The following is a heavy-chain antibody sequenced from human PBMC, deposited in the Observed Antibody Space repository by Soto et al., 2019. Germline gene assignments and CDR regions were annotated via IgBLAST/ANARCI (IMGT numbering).Heavy chain of an antibody. V-gene: IGHV1-18*01. CDR2: ISAYNGDT. CDR3: ARAPMFISTTGSLAF. J-gene: IGHJ4*02. D-gene: IGHD1-1*01. Sequence: QVQLVQSGAEMKEPGASVKVSCKASGYTLNTYGISWVRQAPGQGLGWMGWISAYNGDTNYAQKLQCRVTITTDSSTNTAYIELRRLSFDDTAVYYCARAPMFISTTGSLAFWGQGTLVTVSS. CDR1: GYTLNTYG.